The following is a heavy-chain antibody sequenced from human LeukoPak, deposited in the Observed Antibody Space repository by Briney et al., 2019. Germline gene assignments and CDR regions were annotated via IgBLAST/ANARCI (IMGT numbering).Heavy chain of an antibody. J-gene: IGHJ4*02. CDR1: GFTFSIYA. D-gene: IGHD3-16*01. CDR3: AREGELGSFDFDY. Sequence: GGSLRLSCAASGFTFSIYAMSWVRQTPGKGLEWVSSISGPGDHTYYADSVKGRFTISRDNSKNALYLQMNSLRAEDTAVYYCAREGELGSFDFDYWGQGTLVTVSS. V-gene: IGHV3-23*01. CDR2: ISGPGDHT.